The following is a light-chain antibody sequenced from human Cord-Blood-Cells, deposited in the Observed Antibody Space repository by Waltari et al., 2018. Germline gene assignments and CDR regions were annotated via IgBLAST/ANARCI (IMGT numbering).Light chain of an antibody. J-gene: IGLJ3*02. CDR2: EGS. CDR1: SSAVGSYNL. Sequence: QSALTQPASVSGSPGQSITISCTGTSSAVGSYNLVSWYQQHPGKAPKLMIYEGSKRPSVVSNRFSGSKSGNTASLTISGLQAEDEADYYCCSYAGSSNWVFGGGTKLTVL. CDR3: CSYAGSSNWV. V-gene: IGLV2-23*01.